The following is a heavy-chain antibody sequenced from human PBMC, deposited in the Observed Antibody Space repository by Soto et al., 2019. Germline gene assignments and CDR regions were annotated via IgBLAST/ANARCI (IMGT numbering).Heavy chain of an antibody. J-gene: IGHJ6*02. CDR1: GYSFTTYW. D-gene: IGHD2-15*01. Sequence: GESLKISCKGSGYSFTTYWIAWVRQMPGKGLEWMGIIYPDDSDTRYSPSFQGQVTFSADKSVTTVYLQWSSLKASDTAMYYCARHGFCSGGRCYSSYYYGMDVWGQGTTVTVSS. CDR3: ARHGFCSGGRCYSSYYYGMDV. V-gene: IGHV5-51*01. CDR2: IYPDDSDT.